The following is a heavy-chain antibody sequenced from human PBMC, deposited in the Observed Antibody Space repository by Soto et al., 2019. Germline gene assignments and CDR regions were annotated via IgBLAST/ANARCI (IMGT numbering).Heavy chain of an antibody. CDR2: INPNSGGT. V-gene: IGHV1-2*02. Sequence: GASVKVSCKASGYTFTGYYMHWVRQAPGQGLEWMGWINPNSGGTNYAQKFQGRVTMTRDTSTSTAYMELSRLRSDDTAVYYCARGQVAADAYYYYYGMDVWGQGTTVTVSS. J-gene: IGHJ6*02. CDR3: ARGQVAADAYYYYYGMDV. CDR1: GYTFTGYY.